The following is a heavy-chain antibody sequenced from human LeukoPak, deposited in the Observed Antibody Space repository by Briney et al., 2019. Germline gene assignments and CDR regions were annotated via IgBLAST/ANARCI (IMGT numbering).Heavy chain of an antibody. D-gene: IGHD6-19*01. J-gene: IGHJ4*02. V-gene: IGHV4-59*01. CDR2: NSGST. Sequence: SETLSLTCTVSGDSISSYYWSWIRQPPGKGLEWIGYNSGSTNYNPSLKSRVTISVGTSKNQFSLKLSSVTAADTAVYYCAKSGYSSGWYRGYFGYWGQGTLVTVSS. CDR3: AKSGYSSGWYRGYFGY. CDR1: GDSISSYY.